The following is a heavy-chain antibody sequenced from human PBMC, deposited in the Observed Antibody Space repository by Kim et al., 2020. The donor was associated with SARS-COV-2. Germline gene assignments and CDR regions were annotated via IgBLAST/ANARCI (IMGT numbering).Heavy chain of an antibody. D-gene: IGHD6-13*01. CDR2: MYYSGST. CDR3: ARHAQQKFNNYWFDP. CDR1: GDSATTTNYY. Sequence: SETLSLTCTVSGDSATTTNYYWAWIRQPPGKGLEWIASMYYSGSTFYNPSLKSRVTISVDMSKNQFSLQLSSVTAADTAMYYCARHAQQKFNNYWFDPWGQGTQVTVSS. V-gene: IGHV4-39*01. J-gene: IGHJ5*02.